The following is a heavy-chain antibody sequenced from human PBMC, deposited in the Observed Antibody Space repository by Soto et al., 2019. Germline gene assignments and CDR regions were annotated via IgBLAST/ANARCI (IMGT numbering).Heavy chain of an antibody. CDR1: GGSISSGGYY. CDR3: ARTPLP. V-gene: IGHV4-31*03. J-gene: IGHJ5*02. CDR2: IYYSGSTYYN. Sequence: QVQLQESGPGLVKPSQTLSLTCTVSGGSISSGGYYWSWIRQHPGKGLEWIGYIYYSGSTYYNYYNPSLKSRVTISVDTSKNQFSLKLSSVTAADTAVYYCARTPLPWGQGTLVTVSS.